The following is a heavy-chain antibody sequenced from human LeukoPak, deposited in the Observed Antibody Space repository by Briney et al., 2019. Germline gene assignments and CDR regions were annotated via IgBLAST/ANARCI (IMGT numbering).Heavy chain of an antibody. CDR3: AREGSSASGQDWYAFDI. V-gene: IGHV1-2*02. CDR2: MYFNSGAT. D-gene: IGHD5-12*01. CDR1: GFTFRDYY. Sequence: GASVRVSCKASGFTFRDYYVQGVRQVPGQGLEWVGWMYFNSGATRYAPKFQGRVTLTGDTSINTVYMELVSLGSDDTAMYYCAREGSSASGQDWYAFDIWGQETMVTVSS. J-gene: IGHJ3*02.